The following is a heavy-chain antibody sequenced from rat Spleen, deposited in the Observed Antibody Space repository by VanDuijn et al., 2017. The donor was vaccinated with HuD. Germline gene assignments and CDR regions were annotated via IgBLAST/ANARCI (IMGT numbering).Heavy chain of an antibody. D-gene: IGHD1-12*02. CDR1: GFTFSDYY. J-gene: IGHJ2*01. V-gene: IGHV5-29*01. Sequence: EVQLVESDGGLVQPGRSLKLSCAASGFTFSDYYMAWVRQAPTKGLEWVATLSYDGSITYYRDSVKGRFTISRDNAKSTLYLQMDSLRSEDTATYYCARQGSYAPRWFDYWGQGVMVTVSS. CDR2: LSYDGSIT. CDR3: ARQGSYAPRWFDY.